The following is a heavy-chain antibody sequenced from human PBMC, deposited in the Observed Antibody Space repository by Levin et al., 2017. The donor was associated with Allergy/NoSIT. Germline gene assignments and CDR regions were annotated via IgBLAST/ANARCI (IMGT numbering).Heavy chain of an antibody. Sequence: LSLTCAASGFTFSTYALSWVRQAPGKGLEWVSGITDIGGSTYYAESVKGRFTISRDNSKNTLYLQMNSLRAEDTAVYYCAKDPEGGVNFDYWGQGTLVTVSS. D-gene: IGHD2-8*01. CDR1: GFTFSTYA. J-gene: IGHJ4*02. CDR2: ITDIGGST. V-gene: IGHV3-23*01. CDR3: AKDPEGGVNFDY.